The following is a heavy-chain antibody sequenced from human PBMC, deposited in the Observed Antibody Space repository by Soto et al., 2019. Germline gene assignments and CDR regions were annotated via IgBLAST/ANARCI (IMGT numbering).Heavy chain of an antibody. CDR3: ARDRGAVVGQYFDY. Sequence: QVQLVESGGGLVKPGGSLRLSCAASGFTFSGYYMSWIRQAPGKGLEWISYISSSGTTENYADSVKSRFTVSRDNAKNSLYLQVNSLRAEDTAVYYCARDRGAVVGQYFDYWGQGTLVTVSS. CDR1: GFTFSGYY. J-gene: IGHJ4*02. CDR2: ISSSGTTE. D-gene: IGHD6-19*01. V-gene: IGHV3-11*01.